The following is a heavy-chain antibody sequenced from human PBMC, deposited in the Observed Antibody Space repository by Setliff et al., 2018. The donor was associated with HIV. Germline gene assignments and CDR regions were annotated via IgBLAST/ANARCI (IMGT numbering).Heavy chain of an antibody. Sequence: GGSLRLSCAASGFTFTDYSMNWVRQAPGKGLEWVSSIDSSSTTIYYADSVKGRFTISRDNAKNSLYLQMNSLRAEDTAVYYCARPNYYDSSGSFDYWGQGTLVTVSS. CDR1: GFTFTDYS. V-gene: IGHV3-21*06. J-gene: IGHJ4*02. CDR2: IDSSSTTI. D-gene: IGHD3-22*01. CDR3: ARPNYYDSSGSFDY.